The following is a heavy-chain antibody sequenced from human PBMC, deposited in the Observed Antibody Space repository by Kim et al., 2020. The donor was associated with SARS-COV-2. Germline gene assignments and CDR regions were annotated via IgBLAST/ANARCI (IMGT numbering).Heavy chain of an antibody. V-gene: IGHV3-48*03. Sequence: GGSLRLSCAASGFTFSSYEMNWVRQAPGKGLEWVSYISSSGSTIYYADSVKGRFTISRDNAKNSLYLQMNSLRAEDTAVYYCAREDYGETLDYWGQGTLVTVSS. CDR3: AREDYGETLDY. J-gene: IGHJ4*02. CDR2: ISSSGSTI. D-gene: IGHD4-17*01. CDR1: GFTFSSYE.